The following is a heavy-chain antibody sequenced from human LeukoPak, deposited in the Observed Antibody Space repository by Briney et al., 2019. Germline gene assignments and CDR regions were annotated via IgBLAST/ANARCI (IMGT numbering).Heavy chain of an antibody. Sequence: SQTLSLTCAISGDSVSTNSAAWNWIRQSPSGGLEWLGRTYYRSKWHNDYAVSVKSRITINPDTSKNQFSLQLNSVTPEDTAVYYCARDKGGSGYDHLDSWGQGTLVTVSS. CDR2: TYYRSKWHN. V-gene: IGHV6-1*01. D-gene: IGHD5-12*01. J-gene: IGHJ4*02. CDR3: ARDKGGSGYDHLDS. CDR1: GDSVSTNSAA.